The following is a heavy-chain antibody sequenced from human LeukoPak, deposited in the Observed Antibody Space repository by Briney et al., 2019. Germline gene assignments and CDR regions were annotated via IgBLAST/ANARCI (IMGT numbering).Heavy chain of an antibody. V-gene: IGHV3-30*04. CDR1: GFTFSTHA. J-gene: IGHJ3*02. D-gene: IGHD3-16*01. CDR2: ISYDESKK. Sequence: GGSLRLSCAASGFTFSTHAMHWVRQAPGKGLEWVAIISYDESKKYYADSVKGRFIISRDNSKNTLSLQMNSLTAGDTAVYYCVRGPRYYDDSGFHYGVFDIWGQGTVVTVAS. CDR3: VRGPRYYDDSGFHYGVFDI.